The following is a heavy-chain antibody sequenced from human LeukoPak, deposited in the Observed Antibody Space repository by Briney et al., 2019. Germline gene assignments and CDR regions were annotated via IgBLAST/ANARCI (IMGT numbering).Heavy chain of an antibody. V-gene: IGHV1-18*01. J-gene: IGHJ4*02. Sequence: ASVKVSCKASGYSFINFGLSWVRQAPGQGLEWMGWISAYNHNTNYAQKFQGRVTMTIDTSTTTVYMELRSLRSEDTAVYYCARDPAYYYDSSGYPGDYWGQGTLVTVSS. CDR3: ARDPAYYYDSSGYPGDY. D-gene: IGHD3-22*01. CDR1: GYSFINFG. CDR2: ISAYNHNT.